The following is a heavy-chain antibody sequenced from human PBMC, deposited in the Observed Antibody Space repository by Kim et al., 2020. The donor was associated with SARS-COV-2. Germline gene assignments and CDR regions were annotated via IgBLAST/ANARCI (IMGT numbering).Heavy chain of an antibody. CDR2: IYYSGST. Sequence: SETLSLTCTVSGGSISSYYWSWIRQPPGKGLEWIGYIYYSGSTNYNPSLKSRVTISVDTSKNQFSLKLSSVTAADTAVYYCASGPPLKAMVRGVIITGPYWYFDLWGRGTLVTVSS. CDR3: ASGPPLKAMVRGVIITGPYWYFDL. V-gene: IGHV4-59*13. J-gene: IGHJ2*01. D-gene: IGHD3-10*01. CDR1: GGSISSYY.